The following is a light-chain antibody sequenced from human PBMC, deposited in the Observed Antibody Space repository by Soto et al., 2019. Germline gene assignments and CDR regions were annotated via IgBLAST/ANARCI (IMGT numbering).Light chain of an antibody. V-gene: IGLV2-14*01. J-gene: IGLJ2*01. CDR1: SSDVGGYNY. CDR2: DVS. CDR3: SSYTSSSTVV. Sequence: QSVLTQPASVSGSPGQSITISCTGTSSDVGGYNYVSWYQQHPGKAPKLMIYDVSNRPSGVSNRFSGSKSGNTASLTISGLQVEDGGDYYCSSYTSSSTVVFGGGTKLTVL.